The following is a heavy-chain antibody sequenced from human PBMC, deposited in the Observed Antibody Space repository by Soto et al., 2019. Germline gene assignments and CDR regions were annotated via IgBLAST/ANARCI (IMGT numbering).Heavy chain of an antibody. Sequence: VQLVESGGGVVQPGRSLRLSCAASGFTFSTYAMHWVRQAPGKGLEWVAVISYDGTNKYYADSVRGRFTISRDNSKNTLFLQMNSLRAEDTAAYYCAKDGGGYNYGYVMLDKYYYGMDVWGQGTTVTVSS. CDR1: GFTFSTYA. V-gene: IGHV3-30-3*01. J-gene: IGHJ6*02. CDR3: AKDGGGYNYGYVMLDKYYYGMDV. D-gene: IGHD5-18*01. CDR2: ISYDGTNK.